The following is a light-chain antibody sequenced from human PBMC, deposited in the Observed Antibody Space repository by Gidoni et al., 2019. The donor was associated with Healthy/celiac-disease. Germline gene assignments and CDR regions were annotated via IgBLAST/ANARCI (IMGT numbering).Light chain of an antibody. CDR3: QQYNSYPWT. J-gene: IGKJ1*01. Sequence: DIQRTQSPATLSASVGDRVTITCRASQSISSCLAWYQQKPGKAPRILLYKASSLESGVPSRFSGSGSGTEFTLTISSLQPDDFATYYCQQYNSYPWTFGQGTKVEIK. CDR2: KAS. V-gene: IGKV1-5*03. CDR1: QSISSC.